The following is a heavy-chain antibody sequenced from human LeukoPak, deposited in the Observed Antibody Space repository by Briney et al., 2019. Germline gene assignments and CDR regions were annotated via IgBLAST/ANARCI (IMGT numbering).Heavy chain of an antibody. D-gene: IGHD1-26*01. J-gene: IGHJ6*03. CDR2: IYHSGST. CDR3: ARSWVNYYYYYYMDV. CDR1: GGPIRSYY. Sequence: SETLSLTCTVSGGPIRSYYWSWIRQPPGKGLEWIGYIYHSGSTNYNPSLKSRVTISVDTSKNQFSLKLSSVTAADTAVYYCARSWVNYYYYYYMDVWGKGTTVTISS. V-gene: IGHV4-59*12.